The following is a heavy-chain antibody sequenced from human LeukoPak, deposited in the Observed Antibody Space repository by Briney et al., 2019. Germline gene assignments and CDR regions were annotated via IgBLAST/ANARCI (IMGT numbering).Heavy chain of an antibody. CDR1: GFTFSNYW. CDR2: INSDGSRI. CDR3: ARANYYDSSSFPRYFDY. V-gene: IGHV3-74*01. Sequence: LRLSCAASGFTFSNYWVHWVRQAPGKGLVWVSGINSDGSRITDADSVKGRFTISRDNVKNIVYLQMNSLRAEDTAVYYCARANYYDSSSFPRYFDYWGQGTLVTVSS. D-gene: IGHD3-22*01. J-gene: IGHJ4*02.